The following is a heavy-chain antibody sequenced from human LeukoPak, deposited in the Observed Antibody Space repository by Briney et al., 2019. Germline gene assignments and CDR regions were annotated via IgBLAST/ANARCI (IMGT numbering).Heavy chain of an antibody. CDR3: ARLRWLQLDY. CDR1: GGSFSGYY. J-gene: IGHJ4*02. CDR2: INHSGST. Sequence: KPSETLSLTCAVYGGSFSGYYWSWIRQPPGKGLEWIGEINHSGSTNYNPSLKSRVTISVDTSKNQFSLKLSSVTAADTAVYYCARLRWLQLDYWGQGTLVTVSS. V-gene: IGHV4-34*01. D-gene: IGHD5-12*01.